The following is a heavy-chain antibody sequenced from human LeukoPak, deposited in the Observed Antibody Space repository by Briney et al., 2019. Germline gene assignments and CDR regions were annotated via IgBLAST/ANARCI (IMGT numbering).Heavy chain of an antibody. D-gene: IGHD7-27*01. Sequence: SVKVSCKASGVTLNTFSVSWVRRAPGQGLEWVGRILPSLNVPNYARRFQGRITISADRSANTVYMELTNLRFADTAIYFCARGSSGDRVDYWGQGTLVTVSS. CDR3: ARGSSGDRVDY. J-gene: IGHJ4*02. V-gene: IGHV1-69*04. CDR2: ILPSLNVP. CDR1: GVTLNTFS.